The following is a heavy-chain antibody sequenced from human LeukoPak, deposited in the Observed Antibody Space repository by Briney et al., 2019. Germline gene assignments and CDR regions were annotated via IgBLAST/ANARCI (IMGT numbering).Heavy chain of an antibody. D-gene: IGHD1-14*01. CDR1: GYSFTIYG. J-gene: IGHJ4*02. CDR3: VRHRGPPNRVLTTNGYFDY. V-gene: IGHV1-18*01. CDR2: INSDNGDT. Sequence: GASVKVSCKASGYSFTIYGIIWVRQAPGQGLEWMGWINSDNGDTNYAQKFQGRVSMTTVASTSTAYMDLRSLRSDDTAVYYCVRHRGPPNRVLTTNGYFDYWGQGTLVTVSS.